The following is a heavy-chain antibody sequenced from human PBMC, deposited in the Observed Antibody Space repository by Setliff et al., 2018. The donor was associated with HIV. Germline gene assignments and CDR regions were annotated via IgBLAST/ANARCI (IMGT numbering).Heavy chain of an antibody. D-gene: IGHD2-2*01. Sequence: GGSLRLSCAASGFTFTSYSVNWVRQAPGKGLEWVSSISSTSSYIYYADSVKGRFTISRDNAKNSLYLQMNSLRAEDTAVYYCARGYCSSTSCRYYFDYWGQGTLVTAPQ. V-gene: IGHV3-21*01. J-gene: IGHJ4*02. CDR3: ARGYCSSTSCRYYFDY. CDR2: ISSTSSYI. CDR1: GFTFTSYS.